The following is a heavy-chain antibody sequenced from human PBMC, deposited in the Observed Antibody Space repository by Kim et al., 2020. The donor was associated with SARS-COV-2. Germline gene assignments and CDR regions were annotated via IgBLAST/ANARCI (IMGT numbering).Heavy chain of an antibody. V-gene: IGHV1-46*01. D-gene: IGHD2-2*01. CDR1: GYTFTSYY. CDR3: ARDSLGNDVPAVAGDAFDI. CDR2: INPSGGST. Sequence: ASVKVSCKASGYTFTSYYMHWVRQAPGQGLEWMGIINPSGGSTSYAQKFQGRVTMTRDTSTSTVYMELSSLRSEDTAVYYCARDSLGNDVPAVAGDAFDIWGQGTMVTVSS. J-gene: IGHJ3*02.